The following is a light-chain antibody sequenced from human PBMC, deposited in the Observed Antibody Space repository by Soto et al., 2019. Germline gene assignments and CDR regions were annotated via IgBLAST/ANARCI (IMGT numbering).Light chain of an antibody. Sequence: IQLTQSPSSLSASVGDRVTITCRASQGISSYLAWYQQKPGKAPKLLISTASTLQSGVPSRFSGSGSGTEFTLTISSLQPEDFATYYCQQLNNYPRTFGQGTK. CDR1: QGISSY. V-gene: IGKV1-9*01. J-gene: IGKJ1*01. CDR3: QQLNNYPRT. CDR2: TAS.